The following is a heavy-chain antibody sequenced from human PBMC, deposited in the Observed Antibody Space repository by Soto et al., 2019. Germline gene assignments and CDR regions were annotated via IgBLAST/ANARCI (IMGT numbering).Heavy chain of an antibody. D-gene: IGHD1-1*01. CDR3: ARGGSGWEGYTGTPYDP. J-gene: IGHJ5*01. CDR1: GGSFRNFA. V-gene: IGHV1-69*01. Sequence: QVHLVQSGAEVKKPGSSVKVSCKASGGSFRNFAFNWVRQAPGQGLEWMGGVIPVFGAANYAQKFQGRVTITADDDTSTVYMELSSLRSEDTALYFCARGGSGWEGYTGTPYDPWGQGTLVTVAS. CDR2: VIPVFGAA.